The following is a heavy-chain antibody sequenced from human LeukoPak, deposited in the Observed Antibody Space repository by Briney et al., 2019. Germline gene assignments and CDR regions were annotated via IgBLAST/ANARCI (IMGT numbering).Heavy chain of an antibody. Sequence: GGSLRLSCAASGFTFSSYWMSWVRQAPGKGLEWVANIKQDGSEKYYVDSVKGRFTISRDNAKNSLYLRMNSLRAEDTAVYYCARDAVVVVAANGFDPWGQGTLVTVSS. CDR2: IKQDGSEK. CDR3: ARDAVVVVAANGFDP. CDR1: GFTFSSYW. J-gene: IGHJ5*02. V-gene: IGHV3-7*01. D-gene: IGHD2-15*01.